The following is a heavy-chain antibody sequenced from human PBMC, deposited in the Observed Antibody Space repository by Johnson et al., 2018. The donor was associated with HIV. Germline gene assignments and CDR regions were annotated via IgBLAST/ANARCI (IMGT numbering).Heavy chain of an antibody. CDR2: IWYDGSNK. CDR1: GFTFSSYG. CDR3: AKSDGFDI. V-gene: IGHV3-33*06. J-gene: IGHJ3*02. Sequence: VQLVESGGGVVQPGRSLRLSCAASGFTFSSYGMHWVRQAPGKGLEWVAVIWYDGSNKYYADSVKGRFTISRDNSKNTLYLQMNSLRAEDTAVYYWAKSDGFDIWGQGTMVTVAS.